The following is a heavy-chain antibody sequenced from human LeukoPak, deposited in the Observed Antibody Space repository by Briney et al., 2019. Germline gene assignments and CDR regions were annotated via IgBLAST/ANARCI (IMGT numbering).Heavy chain of an antibody. CDR3: ARRSYDSSGYYGDYGMDV. V-gene: IGHV4-59*01. CDR2: IYYSGST. J-gene: IGHJ6*02. Sequence: SETLSLTCTVSGGSISSYYWSWIRQPPGKGLEWIGYIYYSGSTNYNPSLKSRVTISVDTSKNQFSLKLSSVTAADTAVYYCARRSYDSSGYYGDYGMDVWGQETTVTVSS. D-gene: IGHD3-22*01. CDR1: GGSISSYY.